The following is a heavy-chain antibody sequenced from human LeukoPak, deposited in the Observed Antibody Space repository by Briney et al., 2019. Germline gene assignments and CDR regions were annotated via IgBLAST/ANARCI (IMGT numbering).Heavy chain of an antibody. CDR3: ARVSYYDSSPGSRISWFDP. CDR2: IYYSGST. CDR1: GGSISSYY. D-gene: IGHD3-22*01. Sequence: PSETLSLTCTVSGGSISSYYWSWIRQPPGKGLEWIGYIYYSGSTNYNPSLKSRVTISVDTSKNQFSLKLSSVTAADTAVYYCARVSYYDSSPGSRISWFDPWGQGTLVTVSS. V-gene: IGHV4-59*01. J-gene: IGHJ5*02.